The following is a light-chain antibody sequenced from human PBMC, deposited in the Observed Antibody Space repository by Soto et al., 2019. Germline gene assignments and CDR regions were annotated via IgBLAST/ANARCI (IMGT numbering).Light chain of an antibody. V-gene: IGLV1-47*02. CDR2: SNN. J-gene: IGLJ3*02. CDR1: SSNIGSNY. Sequence: QSVLTQPPSASGTPGQRVTISCSGSSSNIGSNYVYWYQQLPGTAPKLSIYSNNQRPSGVPDRFSGSKSGTSASLAISGLRSEDEADYYCAACDDSLSGWVFGGGTKLTVL. CDR3: AACDDSLSGWV.